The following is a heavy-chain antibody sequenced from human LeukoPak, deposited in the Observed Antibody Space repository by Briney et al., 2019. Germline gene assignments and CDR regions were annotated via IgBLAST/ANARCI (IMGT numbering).Heavy chain of an antibody. CDR2: ISYDGNKK. CDR3: TKDQSGEVLDY. CDR1: GFTFSSYG. V-gene: IGHV3-30*18. D-gene: IGHD3-16*01. J-gene: IGHJ4*02. Sequence: GRSLRLSCAASGFTFSSYGMHWVRQAPGKGLEWMAVISYDGNKKYSADSVKGRFTVSRDNSKNTVYLQMDSLRTEDTAVYYCTKDQSGEVLDYWGQGTLVTVSS.